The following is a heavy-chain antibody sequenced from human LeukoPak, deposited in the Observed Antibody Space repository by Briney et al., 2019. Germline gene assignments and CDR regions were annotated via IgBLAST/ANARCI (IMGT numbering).Heavy chain of an antibody. J-gene: IGHJ5*02. CDR2: TYYRSKWYN. V-gene: IGHV6-1*01. Sequence: SQTLSLTCAISGDSVSSNSAAWNWIRQSPSRGLEWLGRTYYRSKWYNDYAVSVKSRITINPDTSKNQFSLQLNSVTPEDTAVYYCARDRSSSWYSMYNWFDPWGQGTLVTVSS. CDR3: ARDRSSSWYSMYNWFDP. CDR1: GDSVSSNSAA. D-gene: IGHD6-13*01.